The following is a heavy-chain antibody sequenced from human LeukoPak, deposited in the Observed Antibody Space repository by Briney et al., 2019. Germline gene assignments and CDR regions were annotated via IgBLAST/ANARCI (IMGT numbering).Heavy chain of an antibody. Sequence: GGSLRLSCAASGFTFSSYGLSWVRQAPGKGLEWVSGITGSGDSTFYADSVKGRFTISRDNSKSTLYLQMNSLRDEDTALYYCAKDGAVAGTVTSYYYYYMDVWGKGTTVTISS. J-gene: IGHJ6*03. CDR2: ITGSGDST. D-gene: IGHD6-19*01. CDR3: AKDGAVAGTVTSYYYYYMDV. CDR1: GFTFSSYG. V-gene: IGHV3-23*01.